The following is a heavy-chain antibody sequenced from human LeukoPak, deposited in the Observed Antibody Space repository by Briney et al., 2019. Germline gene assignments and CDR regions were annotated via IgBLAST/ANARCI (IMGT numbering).Heavy chain of an antibody. J-gene: IGHJ6*02. Sequence: SETLSLTCTVSGGSISSGGYYWSWIRQHPGKGLEWIGYIYYSGSTYYNPSLKSRVTISVDTSKNQFSLKLSSVTAADTAVCYCARDRGDSSGYYSSHYYYYGMDVWGQGTTVTVSS. V-gene: IGHV4-31*03. D-gene: IGHD3-22*01. CDR3: ARDRGDSSGYYSSHYYYYGMDV. CDR1: GGSISSGGYY. CDR2: IYYSGST.